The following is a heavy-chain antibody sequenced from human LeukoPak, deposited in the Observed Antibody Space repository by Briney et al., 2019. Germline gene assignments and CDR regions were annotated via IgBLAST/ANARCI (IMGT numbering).Heavy chain of an antibody. V-gene: IGHV4-31*03. CDR1: GGSFSSGCFY. CDR3: ARGGSGSYYAIYYLDV. J-gene: IGHJ6*03. D-gene: IGHD3-10*01. Sequence: PSQTLSLTCTVSGGSFSSGCFYWGWIRQHPGKGLEWIRYIYYSGSTYDNPSLKSRVTISVDKSKNQFSLKLSSVTAADTAVYYCARGGSGSYYAIYYLDVWGKGTTVTVSS. CDR2: IYYSGST.